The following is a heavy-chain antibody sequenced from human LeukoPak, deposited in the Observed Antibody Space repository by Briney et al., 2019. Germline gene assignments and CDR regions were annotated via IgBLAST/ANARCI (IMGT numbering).Heavy chain of an antibody. Sequence: GRSLRLSCAASGFIFSNYAMHWVRQAPGKGLDWVAVISFDGSNIYYADSAKGRFTISRDNAKNSLYLQMNSLRAEDTAVYYCARGCGGDCFGMGDYWGQGTLVTVSS. V-gene: IGHV3-30*04. CDR3: ARGCGGDCFGMGDY. J-gene: IGHJ4*02. CDR2: ISFDGSNI. CDR1: GFIFSNYA. D-gene: IGHD2-21*02.